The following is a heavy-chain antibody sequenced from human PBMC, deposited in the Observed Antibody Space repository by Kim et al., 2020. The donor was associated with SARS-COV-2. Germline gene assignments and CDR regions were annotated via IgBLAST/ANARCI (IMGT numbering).Heavy chain of an antibody. Sequence: SETLSLTCTVSGGSISSSSYYWGWIRQPPGKGLEWIGSIYYSGSTYYNPSLKSRVTISVDTSKNQFSLKLSSVTAADTAVYYCARLKADYYDSSGYPGYYGMDVWGQGTTVTVSS. V-gene: IGHV4-39*01. J-gene: IGHJ6*02. D-gene: IGHD3-22*01. CDR1: GGSISSSSYY. CDR2: IYYSGST. CDR3: ARLKADYYDSSGYPGYYGMDV.